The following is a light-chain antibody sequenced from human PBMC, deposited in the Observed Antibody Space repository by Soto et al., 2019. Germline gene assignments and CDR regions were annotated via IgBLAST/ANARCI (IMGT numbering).Light chain of an antibody. CDR1: ERVSSNY. CDR3: QQYGTSPFT. J-gene: IGKJ3*01. Sequence: EIVLTQSPGTLSLSPGEGATLSCRASERVSSNYLAWYQQKPGQPPRLLIYGASSRATGIPDRFSGSGSGTDFTLIISRLEPEDFAEFYCQQYGTSPFTFGPGTKVDIK. V-gene: IGKV3-20*01. CDR2: GAS.